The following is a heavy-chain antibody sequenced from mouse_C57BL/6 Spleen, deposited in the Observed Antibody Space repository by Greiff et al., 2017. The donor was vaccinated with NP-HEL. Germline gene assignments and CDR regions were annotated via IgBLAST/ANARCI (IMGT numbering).Heavy chain of an antibody. J-gene: IGHJ4*01. CDR2: INPNNGGT. Sequence: VQLKQSGPELVKPGASVKISCKASGYTFTDYYMNWVKQSHGKSLEWIGDINPNNGGTSYNQKFKGKATLTVDKSSSTAYMELRSLTSEDSAVYCCARSAKAYAMDYWGQGTSVTVSS. CDR1: GYTFTDYY. D-gene: IGHD1-2*01. V-gene: IGHV1-26*01. CDR3: ARSAKAYAMDY.